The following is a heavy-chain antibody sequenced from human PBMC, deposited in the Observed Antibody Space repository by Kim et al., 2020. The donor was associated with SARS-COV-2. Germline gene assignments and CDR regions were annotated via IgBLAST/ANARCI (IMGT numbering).Heavy chain of an antibody. CDR2: LYRGGTT. Sequence: GGSLRLSCAASGFTVSSKYMSWVRQAPGKGLEWVSALYRGGTTYYADSVKGRFTISRDNSKNMLYLQMNSLKVEDTAVYYCATPNRAAARLNPGHYYYYAMDVWGQGTTVTVSS. J-gene: IGHJ6*02. CDR3: ATPNRAAARLNPGHYYYYAMDV. D-gene: IGHD6-13*01. CDR1: GFTVSSKY. V-gene: IGHV3-66*01.